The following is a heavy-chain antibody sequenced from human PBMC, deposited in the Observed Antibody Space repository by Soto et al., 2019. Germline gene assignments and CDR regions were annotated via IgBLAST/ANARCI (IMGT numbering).Heavy chain of an antibody. Sequence: GGSLRLSCAASGFTFSSYSMNWVRQAPGKGLEWVSSISSSSSYIYYADSVKGRFTISRDNAKNSLYLQMNSLRAEDTAVYYCARDGSPTIFGVVGYYYYYYMDVWGKGTTVTVSS. CDR2: ISSSSSYI. CDR1: GFTFSSYS. J-gene: IGHJ6*03. V-gene: IGHV3-21*01. CDR3: ARDGSPTIFGVVGYYYYYYMDV. D-gene: IGHD3-3*01.